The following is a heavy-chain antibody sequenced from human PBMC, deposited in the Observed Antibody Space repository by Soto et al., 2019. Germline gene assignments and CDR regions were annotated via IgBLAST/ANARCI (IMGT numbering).Heavy chain of an antibody. CDR2: VNPSGGHT. V-gene: IGHV1-46*01. CDR3: XXXXXXXXXXXXXDX. CDR1: GDTFTDYY. Sequence: QVQLMQSGAEVKKPGASVKVSCKASGDTFTDYYIHWVRQAPGQGLEWMGTVNPSGGHTTYARHCPGRVTMTRDTSARPRVLELSRRTSDDTAAXXXXXXXXXXXXXXXXDXXXQATLVTVSS. J-gene: IGHJ4*02.